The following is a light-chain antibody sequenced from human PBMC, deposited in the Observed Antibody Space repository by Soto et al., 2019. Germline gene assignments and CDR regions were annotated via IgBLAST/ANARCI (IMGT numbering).Light chain of an antibody. Sequence: EIVLTQSPGTLSLSPGERATLSCRASQSVSSSDLAWYQQKPGQPPRLLIYKISKRFSGVPDRFSGSGAGTEFTLKISRVDAEDVSIYYGLQAPQSPCPFGQGTKLEI. CDR3: LQAPQSPCP. CDR1: QSVSSSD. V-gene: IGKV3-20*01. CDR2: KIS. J-gene: IGKJ2*02.